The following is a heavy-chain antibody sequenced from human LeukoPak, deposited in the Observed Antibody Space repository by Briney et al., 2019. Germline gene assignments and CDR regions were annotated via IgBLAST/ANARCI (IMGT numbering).Heavy chain of an antibody. J-gene: IGHJ4*02. D-gene: IGHD5-18*01. V-gene: IGHV3-48*04. CDR1: GITFSSYS. Sequence: GGSLRLSCEASGITFSSYSINWVRQAPGRGLEWVSYISASNSTIYYADSVKGRFTISRDNAKNSLYLQMNSLRAEDTAVYYCARADWDTAMIDYWGQGTLVTVSS. CDR2: ISASNSTI. CDR3: ARADWDTAMIDY.